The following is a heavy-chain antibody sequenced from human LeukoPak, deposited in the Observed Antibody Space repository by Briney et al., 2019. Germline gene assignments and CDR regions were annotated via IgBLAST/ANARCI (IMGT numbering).Heavy chain of an antibody. J-gene: IGHJ4*02. CDR1: GASINDNNYY. Sequence: PSETLSLTCTVSGASINDNNYYWGWIRQPPGKGLEWIGSVFYTGSTYYNPSLKSRVTISIDTSKNQFSLDLTFVTAADTAVYYCARDSPMVVPFDYWGQGALVTVSS. CDR2: VFYTGST. CDR3: ARDSPMVVPFDY. V-gene: IGHV4-39*07. D-gene: IGHD3-10*01.